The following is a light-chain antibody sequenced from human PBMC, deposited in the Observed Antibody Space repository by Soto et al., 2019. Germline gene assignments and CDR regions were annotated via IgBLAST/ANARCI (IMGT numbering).Light chain of an antibody. V-gene: IGKV1-33*01. CDR2: DAS. Sequence: DIQMTQSPSSLSASVGGRVTITCQASQDISNYLNWYQQKPGKAPKLLIYDASNLETGVPSRFSGSGSGTDFTFTISSLQPEDIATYYCQQYDNLLLTFGGGTKVDI. CDR1: QDISNY. J-gene: IGKJ4*01. CDR3: QQYDNLLLT.